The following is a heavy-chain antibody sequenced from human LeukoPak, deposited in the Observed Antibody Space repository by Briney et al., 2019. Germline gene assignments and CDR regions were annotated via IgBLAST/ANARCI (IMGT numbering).Heavy chain of an antibody. J-gene: IGHJ4*02. CDR1: GFTFDYYT. CDR3: AKASPSRNYGFDY. CDR2: ISWDGGST. D-gene: IGHD4-17*01. V-gene: IGHV3-43*01. Sequence: GGSLRLSCAASGFTFDYYTMHWVRQAPGKGLEWVSLISWDGGSTYYADSVKGRFTISRYNSKNSLYLQMNSLRTEDTALYYCAKASPSRNYGFDYWGQGTLVTVSS.